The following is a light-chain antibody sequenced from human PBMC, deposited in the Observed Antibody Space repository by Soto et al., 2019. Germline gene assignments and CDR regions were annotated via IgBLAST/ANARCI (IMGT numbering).Light chain of an antibody. CDR3: QQYGSSPRT. V-gene: IGKV3-20*01. CDR2: GAS. J-gene: IGKJ1*01. Sequence: EIVLTQFPGTLSLSPGERATLSCRASQSVSSSYLAWYQQKLGQAPRLLIYGASSRATGIPDRFSGSGSGTDFTLTISRLEPEDFAVYYCQQYGSSPRTFGQGTKVDIK. CDR1: QSVSSSY.